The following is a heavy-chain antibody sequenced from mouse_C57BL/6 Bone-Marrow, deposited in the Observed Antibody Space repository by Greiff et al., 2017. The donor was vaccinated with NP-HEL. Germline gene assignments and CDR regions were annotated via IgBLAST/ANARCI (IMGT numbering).Heavy chain of an antibody. J-gene: IGHJ4*01. D-gene: IGHD3-3*01. V-gene: IGHV5-6*01. CDR1: GFTFSSYG. CDR2: ISSGGSYT. CDR3: ARRFRGKDYYAMDY. Sequence: VQLQQSGGDLVKPGGSLKLSCAASGFTFSSYGMSWVRQTPDKRLEWVATISSGGSYTYYPDSVKGRFPISRDNAKNTLYLQMSSLKSEDTAMYYCARRFRGKDYYAMDYWGQGTSVTVSS.